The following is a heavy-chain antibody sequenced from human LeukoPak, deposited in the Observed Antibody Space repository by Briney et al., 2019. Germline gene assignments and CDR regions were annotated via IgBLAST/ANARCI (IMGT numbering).Heavy chain of an antibody. CDR1: GFSFSDSY. V-gene: IGHV3-11*01. CDR2: ISSGGSTI. CDR3: ARVYSYGLYYFHY. Sequence: GGSLRLSCAASGFSFSDSYMTWIRQAPGKGLECISYISSGGSTIYYADSVKGRFTISRDNAKNSLYLQMNSLRAEDTAVYYCARVYSYGLYYFHYWGQGTLVTVSS. D-gene: IGHD5-18*01. J-gene: IGHJ4*02.